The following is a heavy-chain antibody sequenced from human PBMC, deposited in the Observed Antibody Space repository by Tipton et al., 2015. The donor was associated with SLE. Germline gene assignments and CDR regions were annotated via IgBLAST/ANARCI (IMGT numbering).Heavy chain of an antibody. V-gene: IGHV3-48*03. CDR1: GFTFSSYE. CDR2: ISSSGSTI. J-gene: IGHJ3*02. D-gene: IGHD3-3*01. Sequence: QLVQSGGGLVQPGGSLRLSCAASGFTFSSYEMNWVRQAPGKGLEWVSYISSSGSTIYYADSVKGRFTISRDNAKNSLYLQMNSLRAEDTAVYYCARPGGGRVVINNDAFDIWGQGTMVTVSS. CDR3: ARPGGGRVVINNDAFDI.